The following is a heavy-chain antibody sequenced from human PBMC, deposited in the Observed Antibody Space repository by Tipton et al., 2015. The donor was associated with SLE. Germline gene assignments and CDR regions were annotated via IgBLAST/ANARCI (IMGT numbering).Heavy chain of an antibody. J-gene: IGHJ4*02. CDR1: GFTFSSYS. V-gene: IGHV3-21*01. CDR3: ARDVIGEDFFDY. Sequence: GSLRLSCAASGFTFSSYSMNWVRQAPGKGLEWVSSISSSSSYIYYADSVKGRFTISRDNAKNSLYLQMNSLRAEDTAVYYCARDVIGEDFFDYWGQGTLVTVSS. D-gene: IGHD3-10*01. CDR2: ISSSSSYI.